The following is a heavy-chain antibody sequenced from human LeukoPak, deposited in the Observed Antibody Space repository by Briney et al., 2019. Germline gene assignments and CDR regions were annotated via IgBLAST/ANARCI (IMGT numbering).Heavy chain of an antibody. V-gene: IGHV1-18*01. CDR2: ISAYNGNT. CDR3: ARDSHNAAAGDNFDY. CDR1: GYTFTSYG. Sequence: GASVKVSCKASGYTFTSYGISWVRQAPGQGLEWMGWISAYNGNTNYAQKLQGRVTMTTDTSTSTAYLELRSLRSDDTAVYYCARDSHNAAAGDNFDYWGQGTLVTVSS. D-gene: IGHD6-13*01. J-gene: IGHJ4*02.